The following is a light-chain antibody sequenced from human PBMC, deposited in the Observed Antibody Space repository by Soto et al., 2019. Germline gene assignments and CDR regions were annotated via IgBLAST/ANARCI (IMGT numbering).Light chain of an antibody. CDR1: QYINTR. Sequence: EIVMTQSPATLSLSPGERATLSCRASQYINTRLAWYQHRPGQAPRLLIYQTSIRAAGIPARFSGSGSGTDFTLTISRLEPEDFAVYYCQQYGSSPWTFGQGTKVDIK. CDR2: QTS. J-gene: IGKJ1*01. V-gene: IGKV3-20*01. CDR3: QQYGSSPWT.